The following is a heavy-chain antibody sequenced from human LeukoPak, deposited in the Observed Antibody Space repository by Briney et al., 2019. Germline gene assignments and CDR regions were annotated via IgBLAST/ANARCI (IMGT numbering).Heavy chain of an antibody. CDR3: AREGWDLNALDI. CDR2: ISSRSSNK. Sequence: GGSLRLSCAASGFTFSNYYMSLIRQAPGKGLVWVSYISSRSSNKEYADSVKGRFTISRDNSKNSLFLQMDSLRAEDSAIYYCAREGWDLNALDIWGQGTMVTVSS. D-gene: IGHD1-26*01. CDR1: GFTFSNYY. V-gene: IGHV3-11*04. J-gene: IGHJ3*02.